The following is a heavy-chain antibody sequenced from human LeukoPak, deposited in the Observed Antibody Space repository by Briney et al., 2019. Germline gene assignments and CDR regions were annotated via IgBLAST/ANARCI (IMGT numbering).Heavy chain of an antibody. CDR3: ATKDIVVVPAAIEVDSGSYDAFDI. D-gene: IGHD2-2*01. J-gene: IGHJ3*02. Sequence: SETLSLTFTFSGGSISSSSYYWGGIRQPPGKGLEWIGSIYYSGSTYYNPSLKSRVTISVDTSKNEFSLKLSSVTAADTAVYYCATKDIVVVPAAIEVDSGSYDAFDIWGQGTMVTVSS. V-gene: IGHV4-39*01. CDR2: IYYSGST. CDR1: GGSISSSSYY.